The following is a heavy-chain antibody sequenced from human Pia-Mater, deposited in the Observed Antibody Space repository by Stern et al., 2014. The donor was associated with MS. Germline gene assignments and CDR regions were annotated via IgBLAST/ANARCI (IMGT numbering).Heavy chain of an antibody. D-gene: IGHD2-15*01. CDR1: GFTFRGHW. CDR2: IKEDGSEQ. Sequence: EVQLVESGGGLVQPGGSLRLSCAASGFTFRGHWMTWVRQAPGKGLAWVANIKEDGSEQFYVDSVKGRFTISRDNAKNSLYLQMNSLRAEDTAVYYCAREAVSCSGGSCSDDAFDIWGQGTMVTVSS. J-gene: IGHJ3*02. CDR3: AREAVSCSGGSCSDDAFDI. V-gene: IGHV3-7*01.